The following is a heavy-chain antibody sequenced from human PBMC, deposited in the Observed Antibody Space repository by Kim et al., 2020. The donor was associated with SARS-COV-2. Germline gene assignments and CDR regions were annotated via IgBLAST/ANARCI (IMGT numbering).Heavy chain of an antibody. CDR1: GYTFTGYY. D-gene: IGHD1-26*01. Sequence: ASVKVSCKASGYTFTGYYMHWVRQAPGQGLKWMGWINPNTGGTNYAQKFQGRVSMTRDTSIRTAYMELSSLRSDDTAVYFCARVGSGSSPFDSWGQGTLVTVSS. J-gene: IGHJ4*02. CDR3: ARVGSGSSPFDS. V-gene: IGHV1-2*02. CDR2: INPNTGGT.